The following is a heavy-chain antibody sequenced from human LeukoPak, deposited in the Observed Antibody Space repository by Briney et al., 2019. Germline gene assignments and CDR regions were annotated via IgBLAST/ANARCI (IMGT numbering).Heavy chain of an antibody. CDR2: IDPPSGSP. Sequence: ASVRVSCKASGYTFTGQFIHWLRQAPGQGLEWMGWIDPPSGSPHYAQKFQDTVTMTRDTSIGTAYLEVHRLKSDDTAVYYCARSGFSTGFYLDFWGQGTLISVSS. D-gene: IGHD2-8*02. V-gene: IGHV1-2*02. J-gene: IGHJ4*02. CDR3: ARSGFSTGFYLDF. CDR1: GYTFTGQF.